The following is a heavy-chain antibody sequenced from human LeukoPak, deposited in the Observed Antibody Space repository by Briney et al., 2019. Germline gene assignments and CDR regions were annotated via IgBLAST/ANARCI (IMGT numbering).Heavy chain of an antibody. V-gene: IGHV4-34*01. D-gene: IGHD6-13*01. CDR2: INHSGST. J-gene: IGHJ4*02. CDR1: GGSFSGYY. Sequence: SETLSLTCAVYGGSFSGYYWSWIRQPPGKGLEWIGEINHSGSTNYNPSLKSRVTISVDTSKNQFSLKLSSVTAADTAVYYCARVRQKLVPNYFDYWGQGTLVTVSS. CDR3: ARVRQKLVPNYFDY.